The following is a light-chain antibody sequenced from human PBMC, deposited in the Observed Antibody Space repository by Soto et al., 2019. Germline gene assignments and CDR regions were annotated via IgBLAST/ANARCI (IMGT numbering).Light chain of an antibody. CDR2: AAS. V-gene: IGKV1-9*01. J-gene: IGKJ3*01. CDR3: QQLNSYPPFT. Sequence: IQLTQSPSSLSASVGDRVTITCRASQGISSYLAWYQQKPGKAPKLLIYAASTLQSGVPSRFSGSGSGTDFNLTIGSLQPEDFATYYCQQLNSYPPFTFGPGTKVDIK. CDR1: QGISSY.